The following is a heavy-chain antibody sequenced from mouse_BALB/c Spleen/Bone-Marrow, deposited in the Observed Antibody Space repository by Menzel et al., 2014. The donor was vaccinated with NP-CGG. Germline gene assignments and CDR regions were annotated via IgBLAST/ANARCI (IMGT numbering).Heavy chain of an antibody. CDR2: IYPGDDDT. CDR3: ARGGISIDY. CDR1: GYAFSIYW. V-gene: IGHV1-80*01. Sequence: VKLVESGAELVRPGSSVRISCKASGYAFSIYWMNWVEQRPGQGLEWIGQIYPGDDDTDYNGKFKGKATLTADRSSSTAYMQLNSLTSEDSAVYFCARGGISIDYWGQGTTLTVSS. J-gene: IGHJ2*01.